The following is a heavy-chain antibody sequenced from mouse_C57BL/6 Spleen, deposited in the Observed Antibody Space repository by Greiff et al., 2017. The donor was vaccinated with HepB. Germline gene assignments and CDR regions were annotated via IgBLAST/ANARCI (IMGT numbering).Heavy chain of an antibody. V-gene: IGHV3-6*01. CDR3: AIPPIYYDYYWYFDV. Sequence: EVKLQESGPGLVKPSQSLSLTCSVTGYSITSGYYWNWIRQFPGNKLEWMGYISYDGSNNYNPSLKNRISITRDTSKNQFFLKLNSVTTEDTATYYCAIPPIYYDYYWYFDVWGTGTTVTVSS. CDR1: GYSITSGYY. J-gene: IGHJ1*03. CDR2: ISYDGSN. D-gene: IGHD2-4*01.